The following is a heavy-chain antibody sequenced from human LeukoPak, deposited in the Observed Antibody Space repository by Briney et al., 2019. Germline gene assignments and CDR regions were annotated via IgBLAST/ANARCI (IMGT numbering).Heavy chain of an antibody. Sequence: PGGSLRLSCAASGFTVSSKYMSWVRQAPGKGLEWVSVIYSGGSTYYADSVEGRFTISRDNSKNTLYLQMNSLRAEDTAVYYCARARYYDFWSGPYYFDYWGQGTLVTVSS. CDR2: IYSGGST. J-gene: IGHJ4*02. CDR3: ARARYYDFWSGPYYFDY. V-gene: IGHV3-53*01. CDR1: GFTVSSKY. D-gene: IGHD3-3*01.